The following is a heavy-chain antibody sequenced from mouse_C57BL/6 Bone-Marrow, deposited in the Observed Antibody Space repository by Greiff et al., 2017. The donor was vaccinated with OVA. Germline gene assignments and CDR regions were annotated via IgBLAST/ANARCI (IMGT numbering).Heavy chain of an antibody. V-gene: IGHV1-47*01. Sequence: QVHVKQSGAELVKPGASVKMSCKASGYTFTTYPIEWMKQNHGKSLEWIGNFHPYNDDTKYNEKFKGKATLTVEKSSSTVYLELSRLTSDDSAVYYCARKGVYYGNSPWFAYWGQGTLVTVSA. D-gene: IGHD2-1*01. CDR2: FHPYNDDT. CDR3: ARKGVYYGNSPWFAY. J-gene: IGHJ3*01. CDR1: GYTFTTYP.